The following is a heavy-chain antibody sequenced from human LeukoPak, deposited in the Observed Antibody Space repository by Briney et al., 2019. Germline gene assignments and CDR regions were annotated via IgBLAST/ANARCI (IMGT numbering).Heavy chain of an antibody. V-gene: IGHV4-4*07. CDR2: IYVSGST. J-gene: IGHJ6*03. CDR1: GGSTTSYY. D-gene: IGHD6-6*01. Sequence: SETLSLTCTVSGGSTTSYYWSWIRQPAGKGLEWIGRIYVSGSTTYNPSLKSRVTISLDTSKNQFSLRLSSVTAADTAVYYCARDWGVSARPGYMDVWGKGTTVTVSS. CDR3: ARDWGVSARPGYMDV.